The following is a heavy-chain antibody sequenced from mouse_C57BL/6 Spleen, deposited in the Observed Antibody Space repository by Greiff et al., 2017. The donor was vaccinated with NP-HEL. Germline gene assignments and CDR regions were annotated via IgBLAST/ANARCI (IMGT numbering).Heavy chain of an antibody. Sequence: VQLQQPGTELVKPGASVKLSCKASGYTFTSYWMHWVKQRPGQGLEWIGNINPSNGGTNYNEKFKSKATLTVDKSSSTAYMQLSSLTSEDSAVYYCARKGFGSYWYFEVWGTGATVTVSS. J-gene: IGHJ1*03. CDR2: INPSNGGT. D-gene: IGHD1-1*02. CDR3: ARKGFGSYWYFEV. CDR1: GYTFTSYW. V-gene: IGHV1-53*01.